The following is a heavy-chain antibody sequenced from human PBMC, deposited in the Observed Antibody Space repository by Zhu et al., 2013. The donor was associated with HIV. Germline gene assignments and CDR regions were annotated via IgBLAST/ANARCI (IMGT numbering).Heavy chain of an antibody. V-gene: IGHV1-46*01. CDR1: GYPFSNYY. CDR3: AMQYFHRLSGYYALSL. D-gene: IGHD3-22*01. CDR2: VYPSDNST. J-gene: IGHJ4*02. Sequence: QVQLVQSGAEVKKPGASVKLSCRASGYPFSNYYIHWVRQAPGQGLEWMGMVYPSDNSTTFAQDFHDRLTLTTDTSTTTVHMELKTLKSTDSAIYFCAMQYFHRLSGYYALSLWGQGTLVTVSS.